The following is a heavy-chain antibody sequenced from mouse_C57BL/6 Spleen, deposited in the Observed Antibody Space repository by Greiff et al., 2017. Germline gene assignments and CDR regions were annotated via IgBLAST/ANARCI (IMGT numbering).Heavy chain of an antibody. D-gene: IGHD1-1*01. V-gene: IGHV1-69*01. CDR1: GYTFTSYW. CDR3: AREEINTTVVADGYFDV. CDR2: IDPSDSYT. J-gene: IGHJ1*03. Sequence: QVQLQQSGAELVMPGASVKLSCKASGYTFTSYWMHWVKQRPGQGLEWVGEIDPSDSYTNYNQKFKGKSTLTVDKSSSTAYMQLSSLTSEDSAVYYCAREEINTTVVADGYFDVWGTGTTVTVSS.